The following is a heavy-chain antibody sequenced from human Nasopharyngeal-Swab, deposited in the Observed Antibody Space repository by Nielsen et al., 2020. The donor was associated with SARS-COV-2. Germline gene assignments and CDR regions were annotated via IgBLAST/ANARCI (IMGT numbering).Heavy chain of an antibody. D-gene: IGHD1-26*01. CDR3: TTSGSYVRY. CDR2: IKSKTDGGTT. V-gene: IGHV3-15*01. CDR1: GFTFSNAW. Sequence: ETLSLTCAASGFTFSNAWMSRVRQAPGKGLEWVGRIKSKTDGGTTDYAAPVKGRFTISRDDSKNTLYLQMNSLKTEDTAVYYCTTSGSYVRYWGQGTLVTVSS. J-gene: IGHJ4*02.